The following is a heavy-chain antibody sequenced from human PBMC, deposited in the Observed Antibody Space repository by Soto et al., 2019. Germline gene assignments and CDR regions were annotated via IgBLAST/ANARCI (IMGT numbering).Heavy chain of an antibody. V-gene: IGHV3-13*05. J-gene: IGHJ6*02. Sequence: EVQLVESGGGLVQPGGSLRLSCEASGFTFRNYDIPWARQGTGKGLEWVSGISAAGDPDYADSVEGRFTISRENAQNSFFLQMNSLRVGDTAVYYCARTDRDFYGLDVWGQGTTVIVSS. CDR2: ISAAGDP. CDR3: ARTDRDFYGLDV. CDR1: GFTFRNYD.